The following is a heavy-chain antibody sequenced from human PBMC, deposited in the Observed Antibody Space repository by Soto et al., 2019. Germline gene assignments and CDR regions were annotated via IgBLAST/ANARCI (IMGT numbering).Heavy chain of an antibody. CDR2: ISDSGST. Sequence: QVQLQQWGAGLLKPSETLSLTCAVKGGSLKGSFWNWIRQSPRKGLEWIGEISDSGSTKYNPSLQSRVTISLDSSKHHFSLKLSSVTAADTAVYYCARGAQGPIVLMENGRYGMDVWGQGTKVSVSS. CDR1: GGSLKGSF. CDR3: ARGAQGPIVLMENGRYGMDV. V-gene: IGHV4-34*01. J-gene: IGHJ6*01. D-gene: IGHD2-8*01.